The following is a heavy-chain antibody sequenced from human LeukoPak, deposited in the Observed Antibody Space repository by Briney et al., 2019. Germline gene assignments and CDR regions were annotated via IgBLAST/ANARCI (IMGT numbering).Heavy chain of an antibody. D-gene: IGHD6-13*01. CDR2: IYYSGST. CDR1: GGSIRSYY. Sequence: EPSETLSLTCTVSGGSIRSYYWSWIRQPPGKGLEWIAYIYYSGSTNYNPSLKSRVTISVDTSKNQFSLKVTSVTAADTAVYYCARVYYSNSYDYWYFDLWGRGTLVTVSS. V-gene: IGHV4-59*01. J-gene: IGHJ2*01. CDR3: ARVYYSNSYDYWYFDL.